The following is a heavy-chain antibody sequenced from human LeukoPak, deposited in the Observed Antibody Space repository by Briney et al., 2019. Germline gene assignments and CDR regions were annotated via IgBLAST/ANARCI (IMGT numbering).Heavy chain of an antibody. J-gene: IGHJ6*02. D-gene: IGHD4-17*01. V-gene: IGHV3-30-3*01. CDR2: ISYDGSNK. CDR1: GFTFSSYA. Sequence: PGGSLRLSCAASGFTFSSYAMHWVRQAPGKGLEWVAVISYDGSNKYYADSVKGRFTISRDNSKNTLYLQMNSLRAEDTAVYYCAKDSDYGARRGYYYGMDVWGQGTTVTVSS. CDR3: AKDSDYGARRGYYYGMDV.